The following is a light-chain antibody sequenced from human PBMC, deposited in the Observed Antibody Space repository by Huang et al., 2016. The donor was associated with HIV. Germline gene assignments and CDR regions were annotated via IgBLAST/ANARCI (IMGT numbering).Light chain of an antibody. V-gene: IGKV3-15*01. CDR1: QSVSSK. Sequence: EIVMTQSPATLSVSPGERATLSCRASQSVSSKLAWYQQKPGHAPRLLIYGASTRATAVPSRFSGSGSGMEFTRTISSLQSEDFAVYFCKQYNQWPYSFGQGTSQEI. CDR3: KQYNQWPYS. J-gene: IGKJ2*01. CDR2: GAS.